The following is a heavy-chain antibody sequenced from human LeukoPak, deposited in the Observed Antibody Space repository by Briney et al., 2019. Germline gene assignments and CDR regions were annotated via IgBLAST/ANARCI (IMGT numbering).Heavy chain of an antibody. CDR1: GFTFSDAW. J-gene: IGHJ4*02. V-gene: IGHV3-15*01. D-gene: IGHD4-17*01. CDR2: IKSKTDGGTT. Sequence: GGSLRLSCEASGFTFSDAWMSWVRQAPGKGLEWVGRIKSKTDGGTTDYAAPVKGRFTVSRDDVRNTLYLHMSSLKTEDTAVYYCTTDGTTVTSASFDYWGQGTLVTVSS. CDR3: TTDGTTVTSASFDY.